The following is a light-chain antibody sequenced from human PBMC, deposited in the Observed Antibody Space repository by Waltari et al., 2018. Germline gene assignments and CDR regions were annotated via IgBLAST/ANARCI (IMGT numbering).Light chain of an antibody. Sequence: QSVLTQPPSASGTPGQRVTISCSGSSPNIGSNFVYWYQQLPGTAPNLLIYRNTQRPSGVPDRFSGSKSGTSASLAISGLRSEDEADYYCAAWDDSLSGPVFGGGTKLTVL. V-gene: IGLV1-47*01. CDR2: RNT. CDR1: SPNIGSNF. CDR3: AAWDDSLSGPV. J-gene: IGLJ2*01.